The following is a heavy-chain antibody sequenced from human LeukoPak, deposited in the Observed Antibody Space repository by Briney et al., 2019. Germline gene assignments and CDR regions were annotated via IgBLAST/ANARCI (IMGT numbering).Heavy chain of an antibody. CDR3: ARCGTAGKVDGPYYYYGMDV. CDR2: ISYDGSNE. Sequence: GRSLRLSCAASGFTFSSYAMHWVRQAPGKGLEWVAVISYDGSNEYYADSVKGRFTISRDNSKNTLYLQMNSLRAEDTAVYYCARCGTAGKVDGPYYYYGMDVWGQGTTVTVSS. CDR1: GFTFSSYA. J-gene: IGHJ6*02. V-gene: IGHV3-30-3*01. D-gene: IGHD2-15*01.